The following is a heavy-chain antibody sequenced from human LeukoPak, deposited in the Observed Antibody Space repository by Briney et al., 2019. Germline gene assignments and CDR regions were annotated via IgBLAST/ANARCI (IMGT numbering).Heavy chain of an antibody. V-gene: IGHV1-2*02. D-gene: IGHD5-18*01. CDR1: GYTFTGYY. Sequence: GASVKVSCKASGYTFTGYYMHWVRQAPGQGLEWMGWINPNSGGTNYAQKFQGRVTMTRDTSISTAYMELSRLRSDDTAVYYCARDVTGLDTASNWFDPWGQGTLVTVSS. CDR3: ARDVTGLDTASNWFDP. CDR2: INPNSGGT. J-gene: IGHJ5*02.